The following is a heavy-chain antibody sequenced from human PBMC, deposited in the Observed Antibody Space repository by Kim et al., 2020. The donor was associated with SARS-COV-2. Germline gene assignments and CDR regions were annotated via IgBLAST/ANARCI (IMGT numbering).Heavy chain of an antibody. Sequence: GGSLRLSCVASGFSFSDFYMNWIRQSPGRGLEWISYISYDSTYTNYADSVKGRFTISRDDSRNSLYLQMNNLLADDTGVYFCARSLQGFGDLPVHYWGQG. D-gene: IGHD3-10*01. J-gene: IGHJ4*02. V-gene: IGHV3-11*03. CDR2: ISYDSTYT. CDR1: GFSFSDFY. CDR3: ARSLQGFGDLPVHY.